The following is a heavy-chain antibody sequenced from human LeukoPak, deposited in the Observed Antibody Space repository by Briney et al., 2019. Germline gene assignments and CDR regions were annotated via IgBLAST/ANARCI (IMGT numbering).Heavy chain of an antibody. J-gene: IGHJ5*02. CDR3: ARNPSNWFDP. V-gene: IGHV1-2*02. D-gene: IGHD1-14*01. Sequence: EASVKVSCKASGYTFTSYGISWVRQAPGQGLEWMGWINPNSGGTNYAQKFQGRVTMTRDTSISTAYMELSRLRSDDTAVYYCARNPSNWFDPWGQGTLVTVSS. CDR2: INPNSGGT. CDR1: GYTFTSYG.